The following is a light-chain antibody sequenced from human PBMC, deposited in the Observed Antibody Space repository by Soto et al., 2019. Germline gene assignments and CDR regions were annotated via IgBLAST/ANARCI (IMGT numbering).Light chain of an antibody. V-gene: IGKV3-15*01. Sequence: EIVVTQSPATLSVSQGERATLTSRSSQSVSNNLAWYQQKPGQAPRLLIYGPSTRASGIPARFSGSGYGREFTLTISSLQSEDYGVYYCHQYNDWPPAFGQGTKVDI. CDR2: GPS. CDR1: QSVSNN. J-gene: IGKJ1*01. CDR3: HQYNDWPPA.